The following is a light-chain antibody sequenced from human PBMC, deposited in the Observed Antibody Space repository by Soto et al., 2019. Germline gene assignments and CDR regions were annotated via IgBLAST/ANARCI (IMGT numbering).Light chain of an antibody. V-gene: IGKV1-27*01. J-gene: IGKJ1*01. CDR1: QGIRSY. Sequence: DIQLTQSPATLSLSVGERATISCRASQGIRSYLAWYQQKPGRVPSLLIYDASTTQTGIPSRFSASGYGTDFSLTINTLQPEDVAIYYCQKYSSAPLTFGQGTKLEIK. CDR2: DAS. CDR3: QKYSSAPLT.